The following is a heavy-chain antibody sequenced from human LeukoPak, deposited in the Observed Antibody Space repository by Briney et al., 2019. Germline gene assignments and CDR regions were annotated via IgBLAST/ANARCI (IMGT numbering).Heavy chain of an antibody. Sequence: SETLSLTCTVSGGSVSSGSYYWSWIRQPPGKGLEWIGYIYYSGSTNYNPSLKSRVTISVDTSKNQFSLKLSSVTAADTAVYYLARAMIVRGVITYYYFDYWGQGTLVTVSS. J-gene: IGHJ4*02. CDR3: ARAMIVRGVITYYYFDY. CDR1: GGSVSSGSYY. CDR2: IYYSGST. V-gene: IGHV4-61*01. D-gene: IGHD3-10*02.